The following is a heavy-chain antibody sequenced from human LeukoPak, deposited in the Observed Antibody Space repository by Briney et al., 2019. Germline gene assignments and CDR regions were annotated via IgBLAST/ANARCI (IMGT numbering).Heavy chain of an antibody. CDR3: ARGGVVGYDY. CDR2: IYYSGST. D-gene: IGHD2-15*01. V-gene: IGHV4-59*01. Sequence: PSETLSLTCTVSGGSITSSFYWSWIRQPPGKGLEWIGYIYYSGSTNYNPSLKGRVTISVDTSKNQFSLKLSSVTAADTAVYYCARGGVVGYDYWGQGTLVTVSS. CDR1: GGSITSSFY. J-gene: IGHJ4*02.